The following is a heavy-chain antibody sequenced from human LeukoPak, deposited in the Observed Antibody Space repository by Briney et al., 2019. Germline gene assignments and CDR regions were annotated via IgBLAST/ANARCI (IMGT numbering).Heavy chain of an antibody. CDR1: GFTFSSYA. J-gene: IGHJ4*02. CDR2: ISGSGGST. V-gene: IGHV3-23*01. D-gene: IGHD2-2*01. Sequence: GGSLRLSCAASGFTFSSYAMSWVRQAPGKGLEWVSAISGSGGSTYYADSVKGRFTISRDNSKNTLHLQMNSLRAEDTAVYYCAKGGYCSSTSCRMNFDYWGQGTLVTVSS. CDR3: AKGGYCSSTSCRMNFDY.